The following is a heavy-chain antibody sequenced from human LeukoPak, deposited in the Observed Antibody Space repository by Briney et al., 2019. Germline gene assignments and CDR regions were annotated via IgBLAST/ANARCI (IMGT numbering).Heavy chain of an antibody. CDR1: GGSISSGSYY. V-gene: IGHV4-61*02. CDR3: ARDDYRMVRGVPRLKDY. D-gene: IGHD3-10*01. Sequence: KSSETLSLTCTVSGGSISSGSYYWSWIRQPAGKGLEWIGRIYTSGSTNYNPSLKSRVTISVDTSKNQFSLKLSSVTAADTAVYYCARDDYRMVRGVPRLKDYWGQGTLVTVSS. J-gene: IGHJ4*02. CDR2: IYTSGST.